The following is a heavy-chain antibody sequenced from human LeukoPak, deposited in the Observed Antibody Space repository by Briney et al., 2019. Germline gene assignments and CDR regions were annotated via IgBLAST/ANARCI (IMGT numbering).Heavy chain of an antibody. CDR2: ISTRSSYI. D-gene: IGHD4-17*01. J-gene: IGHJ4*02. CDR3: ARRYGDYVGSFEY. V-gene: IGHV3-21*01. Sequence: PGGSLRLSCAASGITFSSYSMNWVRQAPGKGLEWVSSISTRSSYIYYADSVKGRFTISRDNAKNSLYLQMNSLRAEDTAVYYCARRYGDYVGSFEYWGQGTQVTVSS. CDR1: GITFSSYS.